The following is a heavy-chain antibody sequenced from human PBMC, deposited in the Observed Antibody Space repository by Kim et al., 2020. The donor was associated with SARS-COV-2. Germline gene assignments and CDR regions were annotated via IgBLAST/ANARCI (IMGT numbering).Heavy chain of an antibody. CDR2: ISSTGSTI. Sequence: GGSLRLSCAAPGFTFSSYSMNWVRQAPGKGLEWISYISSTGSTINYAGSVKGRFTVSRDNPKNSLFLQMNSLRDEDTAVYYCARGGHGAGPWDYYYGMDVWGQGTTVTVSS. D-gene: IGHD6-19*01. CDR3: ARGGHGAGPWDYYYGMDV. V-gene: IGHV3-48*02. CDR1: GFTFSSYS. J-gene: IGHJ6*02.